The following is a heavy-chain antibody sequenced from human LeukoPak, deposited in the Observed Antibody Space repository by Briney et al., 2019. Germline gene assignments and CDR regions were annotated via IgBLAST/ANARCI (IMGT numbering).Heavy chain of an antibody. Sequence: GGSLRLSCAASGFTFSSYAMSWVRQAPGMGLEWVSAISGSGGSTYYADSVKGRFTISRDNSKNTLYLQMNSLRAEDTAVYYFAKDFSDFWNAKNWAFDYWGQGTLVTVSS. J-gene: IGHJ4*02. D-gene: IGHD3-3*01. CDR2: ISGSGGST. CDR1: GFTFSSYA. CDR3: AKDFSDFWNAKNWAFDY. V-gene: IGHV3-23*01.